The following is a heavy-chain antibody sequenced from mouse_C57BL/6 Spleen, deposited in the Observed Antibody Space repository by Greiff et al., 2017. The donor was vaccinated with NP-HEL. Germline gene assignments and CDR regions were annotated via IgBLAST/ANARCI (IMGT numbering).Heavy chain of an antibody. CDR3: ARGDGSRAAWFAY. Sequence: EVQLQQSGPELVKPGASVKISCKASGYTFTDYYMNWVKQSHGKSLEWIGDINPNNGGTSYNQKFKGKATLTVDKSSSTAYMELRSLTSEDSAVYYCARGDGSRAAWFAYWGQGTLVTVSA. CDR2: INPNNGGT. D-gene: IGHD1-1*01. CDR1: GYTFTDYY. V-gene: IGHV1-26*01. J-gene: IGHJ3*01.